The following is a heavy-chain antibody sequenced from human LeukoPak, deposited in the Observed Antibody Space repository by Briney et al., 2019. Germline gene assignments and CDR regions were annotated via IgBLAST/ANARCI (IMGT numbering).Heavy chain of an antibody. Sequence: PSETLSLTCTVSGGSISSSSYYWGWIRQPPGKGLEWIGSIYYSGSTYYNPSLKSRVTISVDTSKNQFSLKLRSATAADTAVYYCARGLGQYYYYYYYMDVWGKGTTVTVSS. V-gene: IGHV4-39*01. J-gene: IGHJ6*03. CDR1: GGSISSSSYY. CDR3: ARGLGQYYYYYYYMDV. CDR2: IYYSGST.